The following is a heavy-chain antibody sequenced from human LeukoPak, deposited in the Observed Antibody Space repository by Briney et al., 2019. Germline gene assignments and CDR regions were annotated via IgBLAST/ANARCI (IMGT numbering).Heavy chain of an antibody. J-gene: IGHJ4*02. V-gene: IGHV3-23*01. D-gene: IGHD3-22*01. CDR3: AKDPHSPYYYDSSGYYPY. CDR2: ISGSGGST. Sequence: GGSLRLSCAASGFTFSSYAMSWVRQAPGKGLEWVSAISGSGGSTYCADSVKGRFTISRDNSKNTLYLQMNSLRAEDTAVYYCAKDPHSPYYYDSSGYYPYWGQGTLVTVSS. CDR1: GFTFSSYA.